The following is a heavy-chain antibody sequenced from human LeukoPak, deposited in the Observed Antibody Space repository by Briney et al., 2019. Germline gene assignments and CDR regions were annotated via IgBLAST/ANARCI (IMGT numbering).Heavy chain of an antibody. CDR1: GFTFSSYS. V-gene: IGHV3-21*01. CDR2: ISSSSSYI. J-gene: IGHJ6*02. Sequence: GGSLRLSCAASGFTFSSYSMNWVRQAPGKGLEWVSSISSSSSYIYYADSVKGRFTISRDNAKNSLYLQMNSLRAEDTAVYYCARDQVLSSWSDRYYGMDVWGQGTTVTVSS. CDR3: ARDQVLSSWSDRYYGMDV. D-gene: IGHD6-6*01.